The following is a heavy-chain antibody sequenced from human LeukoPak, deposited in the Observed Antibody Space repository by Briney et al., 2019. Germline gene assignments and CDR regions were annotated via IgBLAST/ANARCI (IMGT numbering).Heavy chain of an antibody. CDR3: AISGSGSPAAF. J-gene: IGHJ4*02. Sequence: VASVKVSCKASGYTFTSFAITWVRQAPGQGLEWMGWISAYNGNTNYAQKLQGRVTVTTDTSTNTAYMELRSLRSDDTAVYYCAISGSGSPAAFWGQGTLVTVSS. CDR2: ISAYNGNT. D-gene: IGHD3-10*01. CDR1: GYTFTSFA. V-gene: IGHV1-18*01.